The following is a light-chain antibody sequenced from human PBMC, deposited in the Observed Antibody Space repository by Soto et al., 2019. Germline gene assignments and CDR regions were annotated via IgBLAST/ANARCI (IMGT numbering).Light chain of an antibody. CDR3: AAWDDSLNGRV. CDR1: NSNIGSNT. Sequence: QSVLTQPPSASGTPGQRVTISCSGSNSNIGSNTVNWYQQLPGTAPKLLIYYDKLRPSGVPDRFSGSTSGTSASLAISGLQSDDEADYYCAAWDDSLNGRVFGTGTKLTVL. J-gene: IGLJ1*01. V-gene: IGLV1-44*01. CDR2: YDK.